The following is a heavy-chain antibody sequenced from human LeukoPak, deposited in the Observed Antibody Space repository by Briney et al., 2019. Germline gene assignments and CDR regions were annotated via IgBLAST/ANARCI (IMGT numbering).Heavy chain of an antibody. CDR2: IYHSGST. D-gene: IGHD5-24*01. Sequence: SETLSLTCAVSGGSISSGGYSWSWIRQPPGKGLEWIGYIYHSGSTYYNPSLKSRVTISVDRSKNQFSLKLSSVTAADTAVYYCARIRRDGYNLFDYWGQGTLVTVSS. CDR1: GGSISSGGYS. CDR3: ARIRRDGYNLFDY. V-gene: IGHV4-30-2*01. J-gene: IGHJ4*02.